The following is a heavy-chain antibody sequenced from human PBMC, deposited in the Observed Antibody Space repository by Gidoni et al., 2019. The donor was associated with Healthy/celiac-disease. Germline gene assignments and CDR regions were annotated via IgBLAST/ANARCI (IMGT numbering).Heavy chain of an antibody. CDR2: INPNSGGT. CDR3: ARVTPVGGSLPDLAS. D-gene: IGHD2-15*01. V-gene: IGHV1-2*02. CDR1: GYTFTGYY. J-gene: IGHJ4*02. Sequence: QVQLVQSGAEVKKPGASVKVSCKASGYTFTGYYMHWVRQAPGQGLEWMGWINPNSGGTNYAQKFQGRVTMTRDTSISTAYMELSRLRSDDTAVYYCARVTPVGGSLPDLASWGQGTLVTVSS.